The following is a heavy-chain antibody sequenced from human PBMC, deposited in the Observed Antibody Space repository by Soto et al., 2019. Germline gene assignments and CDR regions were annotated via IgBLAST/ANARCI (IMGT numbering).Heavy chain of an antibody. V-gene: IGHV3-49*03. J-gene: IGHJ6*02. CDR2: IRSKAYGGTT. Sequence: SLRLSCTASGFTFGDYAMSWFRQAPGKXLEWVGFIRSKAYGGTTEYAASVKGRFTISRDDSKSIAYLQMNSLKTEDTAVYYCTRDLYYDFWSGPYYYGMDVWGQGTTVTVSS. CDR3: TRDLYYDFWSGPYYYGMDV. CDR1: GFTFGDYA. D-gene: IGHD3-3*01.